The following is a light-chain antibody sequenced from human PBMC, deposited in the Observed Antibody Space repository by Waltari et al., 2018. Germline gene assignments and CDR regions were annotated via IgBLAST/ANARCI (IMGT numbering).Light chain of an antibody. J-gene: IGLJ1*01. V-gene: IGLV2-14*03. Sequence: QSALTQPASVSGSPGQSITISCTGTSSDVGRYQYVSWYQQTPGKAPKLIIHDVSDRPLGVSNRFSGSKFGNTASLTISGLQAEDEADYYCSSYTSSKTYVFGTGTKVTVL. CDR2: DVS. CDR3: SSYTSSKTYV. CDR1: SSDVGRYQY.